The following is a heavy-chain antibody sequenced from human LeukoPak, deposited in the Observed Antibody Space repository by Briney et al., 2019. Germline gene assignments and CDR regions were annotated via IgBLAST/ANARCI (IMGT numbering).Heavy chain of an antibody. CDR1: GGSISSGSYY. D-gene: IGHD2-21*02. J-gene: IGHJ5*02. V-gene: IGHV4-61*02. CDR2: IYTSGST. CDR3: ARELPYCGGDCYSGWFDP. Sequence: SETLSLTCTVSGGSISSGSYYWSWIRQPAGKGLEWIRRIYTSGSTNYNPSLKSRVTISVDTSKNQFSLKLSSVTAADTAVYYCARELPYCGGDCYSGWFDPWGQGTLVTVSS.